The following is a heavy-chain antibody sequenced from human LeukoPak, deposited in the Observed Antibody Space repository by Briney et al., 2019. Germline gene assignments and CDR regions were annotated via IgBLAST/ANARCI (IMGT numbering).Heavy chain of an antibody. CDR3: AREDYYESGHENWFDP. CDR2: INPDSGDT. V-gene: IGHV1-2*02. Sequence: ASAKVSCKASGYTFTSYYMHWVRQAPGQGFEWMGWINPDSGDTKYAQKFQGRVTMTGDTSTTTAYMELSRLRSDDTAVYFCAREDYYESGHENWFDPWGQGTLVTVSS. D-gene: IGHD3-10*01. CDR1: GYTFTSYY. J-gene: IGHJ5*02.